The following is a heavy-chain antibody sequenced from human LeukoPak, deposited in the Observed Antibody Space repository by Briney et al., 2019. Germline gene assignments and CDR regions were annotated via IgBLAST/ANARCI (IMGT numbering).Heavy chain of an antibody. D-gene: IGHD3-10*01. CDR1: GFTFSSYA. V-gene: IGHV3-30*04. CDR3: TGNYYGSGSYADFDY. Sequence: AGGSLRLSCAASGFTFSSYAMHWVRQAPGKGLEWVALISYDGSNKYYADSVKARFIISRDNSKNTVYLQMNSLRAEDTAVYYCTGNYYGSGSYADFDYWGQGTLVTVSS. CDR2: ISYDGSNK. J-gene: IGHJ4*02.